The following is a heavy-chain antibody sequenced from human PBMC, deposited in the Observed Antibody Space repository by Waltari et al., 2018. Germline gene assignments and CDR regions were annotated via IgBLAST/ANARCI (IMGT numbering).Heavy chain of an antibody. J-gene: IGHJ3*02. V-gene: IGHV3-74*01. CDR2: INSVATTT. CDR1: GFSIRTYW. CDR3: AREAALTNDFDI. D-gene: IGHD6-25*01. Sequence: EVQLVESGGGLVQSGGSLRLSCVGSGFSIRTYWMLWVRQAPGKGREWGSRINSVATTTGYADSVRGRFTISRDNDLNTVFLHVTSLRAEDMGVYYCAREAALTNDFDIWGRGTNVTVSS.